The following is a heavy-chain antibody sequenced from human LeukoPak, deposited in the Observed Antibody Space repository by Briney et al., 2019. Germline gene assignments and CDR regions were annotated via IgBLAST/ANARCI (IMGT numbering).Heavy chain of an antibody. Sequence: GGSLRLSCAASGFTVGGNYMSWVRQAPGKGLEWVSVIYSGGRTFYADSVKGRFTISRDNAKNSLYLQMNSLRAEDTAIYYCATSPGELEFDYWGQGTLVTVSS. CDR2: IYSGGRT. J-gene: IGHJ4*02. CDR1: GFTVGGNY. CDR3: ATSPGELEFDY. V-gene: IGHV3-53*01. D-gene: IGHD1-1*01.